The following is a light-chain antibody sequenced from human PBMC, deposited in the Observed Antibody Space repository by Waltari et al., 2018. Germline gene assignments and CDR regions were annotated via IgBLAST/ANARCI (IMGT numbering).Light chain of an antibody. V-gene: IGKV3-20*01. CDR2: GAS. J-gene: IGKJ5*01. Sequence: EIVLTQSPGTLSLSPGERVTLSCRASQSVSSRGLAWYQQKPGQAPRLLIYGASSRTTGIPDRFSGSGSGTDFTLTIARLEPEDFAMYYCQQYGNSAPITFGQGTRLEIK. CDR1: QSVSSRG. CDR3: QQYGNSAPIT.